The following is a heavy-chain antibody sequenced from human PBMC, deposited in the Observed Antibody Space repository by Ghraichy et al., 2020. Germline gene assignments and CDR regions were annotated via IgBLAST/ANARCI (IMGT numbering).Heavy chain of an antibody. D-gene: IGHD3-3*01. CDR1: GGSVSSGSYY. CDR3: AREREDDFWSGYLFDY. J-gene: IGHJ4*02. CDR2: IYYSGST. Sequence: SETLSLTCTVSGGSVSSGSYYWSWIRQPPGKGLEWIGYIYYSGSTNYNPSLKSRVTISVDTSKNQFSLKLSSVTAADTAVYYCAREREDDFWSGYLFDYWGQGTLVTVSS. V-gene: IGHV4-61*01.